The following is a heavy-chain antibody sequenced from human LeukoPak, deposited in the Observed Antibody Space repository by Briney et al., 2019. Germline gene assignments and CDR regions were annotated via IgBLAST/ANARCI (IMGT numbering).Heavy chain of an antibody. J-gene: IGHJ4*02. CDR2: INHSGST. CDR1: GGSFSGYY. CDR3: ARRVIRAIGPDY. Sequence: SETLSLTCAVYGGSFSGYYWSWIRQPPGKGLEWIGEINHSGSTNYNPSLKSRVTISADTSKNQFSLKLSSVTAADTAVYYCARRVIRAIGPDYWGQGTLVTVSS. V-gene: IGHV4-34*01. D-gene: IGHD2-21*01.